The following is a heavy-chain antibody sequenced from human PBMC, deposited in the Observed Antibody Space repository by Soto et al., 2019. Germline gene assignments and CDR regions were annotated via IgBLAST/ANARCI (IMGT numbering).Heavy chain of an antibody. Sequence: EVHLVESGGGLVQPGRSLRLSCAASGFRFDEYAMHWVRQAPGKGLEWVSGITWNSGKAAYADSVKGRFTISRDNAKNTLYLQMNSLGAEDTAVYYCVRGKYSGSYFFDYWGQGTLVTVSS. D-gene: IGHD1-26*01. V-gene: IGHV3-9*01. CDR1: GFRFDEYA. CDR2: ITWNSGKA. J-gene: IGHJ4*02. CDR3: VRGKYSGSYFFDY.